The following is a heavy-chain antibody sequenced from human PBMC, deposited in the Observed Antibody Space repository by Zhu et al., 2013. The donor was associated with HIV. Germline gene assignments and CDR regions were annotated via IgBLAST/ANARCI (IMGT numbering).Heavy chain of an antibody. Sequence: QVQLVQSGGEVKKPGASVKVSCKASGYTFTNYGISWVRQAPGQGLEWMGWISAYNINTNYAQKLQGRLTVTTDTSTSTAYMELRSLRSDDTAVYYCARGSPGWELSYYFDYWGQGTLVTVSS. D-gene: IGHD1-26*01. CDR3: ARGSPGWELSYYFDY. CDR2: ISAYNINT. CDR1: GYTFTNYG. V-gene: IGHV1-18*01. J-gene: IGHJ4*02.